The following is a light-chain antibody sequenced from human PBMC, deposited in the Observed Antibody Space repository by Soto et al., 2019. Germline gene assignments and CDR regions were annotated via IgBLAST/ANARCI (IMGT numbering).Light chain of an antibody. Sequence: SYELTQPPSVSVAPGQTARITCGGNSIGSKSVHWYQQKPGQAPVLVVYDDSDRPSGIPERFSGSNSGNTATLTISRVEAGDEADYYCQVWHSSSDHWVFGGGTQLTVL. V-gene: IGLV3-21*02. CDR3: QVWHSSSDHWV. CDR2: DDS. CDR1: SIGSKS. J-gene: IGLJ3*02.